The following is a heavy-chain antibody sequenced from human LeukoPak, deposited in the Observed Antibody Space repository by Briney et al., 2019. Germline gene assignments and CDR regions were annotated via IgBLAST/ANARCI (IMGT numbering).Heavy chain of an antibody. J-gene: IGHJ4*02. CDR1: GFTFSSSG. Sequence: GGSLRLSCAASGFTFSSSGMHWVRQAPGKGLEWVAVIWYDGSNKYYGDSVKGRFTISRDNSKNTLYLQMNSLRAEDTAVYYCARGSNGFDYWGQETLVTVSS. CDR3: ARGSNGFDY. CDR2: IWYDGSNK. D-gene: IGHD7-27*01. V-gene: IGHV3-33*01.